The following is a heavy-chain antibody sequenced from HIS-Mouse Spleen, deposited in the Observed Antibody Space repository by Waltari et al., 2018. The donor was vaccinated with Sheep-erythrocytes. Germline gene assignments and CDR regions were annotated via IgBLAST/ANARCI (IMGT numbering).Heavy chain of an antibody. J-gene: IGHJ4*02. V-gene: IGHV3-21*01. CDR3: ARVASGATFDY. CDR2: ISSSSSYI. D-gene: IGHD1-26*01. CDR1: GFTFSSYS. Sequence: EVQLVESGGGLVKPGGSLRLSCAASGFTFSSYSMNWVRQAPGKGVEWCSSISSSSSYIYYADEVKGRFTISRDNAKNSLYLQMNSLRAEDTAVYYCARVASGATFDYWGQGTLVTVSS.